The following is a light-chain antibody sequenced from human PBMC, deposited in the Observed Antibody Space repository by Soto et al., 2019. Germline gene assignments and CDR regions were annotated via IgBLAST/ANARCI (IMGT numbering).Light chain of an antibody. CDR2: GTS. V-gene: IGKV3-20*01. CDR1: QSVSSKY. J-gene: IGKJ3*01. CDR3: QQYGSSLFT. Sequence: EIVLTQSPGTLSLSPWERATLSCRASQSVSSKYLAWYQQKPGQAPRVLIYGTSIRASGVPERFSGGGSGTDFTLTITRLEPEDFAVYYCQQYGSSLFTFGPGTKVDIK.